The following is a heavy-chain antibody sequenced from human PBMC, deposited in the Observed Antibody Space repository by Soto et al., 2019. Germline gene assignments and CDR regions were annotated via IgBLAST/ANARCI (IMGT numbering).Heavy chain of an antibody. CDR3: ARSSYLDPAFDI. V-gene: IGHV1-8*01. Sequence: QVQLVQSGAEVKRPGASVKVSCKASGYTFTSYDFNWVRQAPGQGLEWMGWVNPNRGNTDYAQKFQGRVTMTRTTSIRTAYMELSSLRSEDTAVYYCARSSYLDPAFDIWGQGTMVTVSS. CDR1: GYTFTSYD. J-gene: IGHJ3*02. D-gene: IGHD2-2*03. CDR2: VNPNRGNT.